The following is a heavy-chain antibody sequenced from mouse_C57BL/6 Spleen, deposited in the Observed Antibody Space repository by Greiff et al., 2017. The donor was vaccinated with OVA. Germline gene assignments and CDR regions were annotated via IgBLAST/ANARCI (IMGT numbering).Heavy chain of an antibody. CDR3: VRQGDGFTLYWYFDV. J-gene: IGHJ1*03. CDR2: IRSKSNNYAT. Sequence: EVKLVESGGGLVQPKGSLKLSCAASGFSFNTYAMNWVRQAPGTGLEWVARIRSKSNNYATYYADSVKDRFTISRDDSESMLYLQMNNLKTEDTAMYYCVRQGDGFTLYWYFDVWGTGTTVTVSS. CDR1: GFSFNTYA. V-gene: IGHV10-1*01. D-gene: IGHD2-3*01.